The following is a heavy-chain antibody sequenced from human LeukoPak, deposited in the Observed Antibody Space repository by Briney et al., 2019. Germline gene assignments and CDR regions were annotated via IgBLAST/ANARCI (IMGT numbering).Heavy chain of an antibody. D-gene: IGHD2-15*01. CDR3: ARMAPHCSGGSCPVGY. CDR2: ISSSSSYI. Sequence: GGSLRLSCAASGSTFSSYSMNWVRQAPGKGLEWVSSISSSSSYIYYADSVKGRFTISRDNAKNSLYLQMNSLRAEDTAVYYCARMAPHCSGGSCPVGYWGQGTLVTVSS. J-gene: IGHJ4*02. CDR1: GSTFSSYS. V-gene: IGHV3-21*01.